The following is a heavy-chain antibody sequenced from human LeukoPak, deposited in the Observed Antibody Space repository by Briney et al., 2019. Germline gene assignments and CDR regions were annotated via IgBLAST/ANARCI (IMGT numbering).Heavy chain of an antibody. V-gene: IGHV1-69*13. CDR3: ARTAVAGNGWFDP. D-gene: IGHD6-19*01. J-gene: IGHJ5*02. CDR2: IIPIFGAA. CDR1: GYTFTSYY. Sequence: SVKVSCKASGYTFTSYYMHWVRQAPGQGLEWMGGIIPIFGAANYAQKFQGRVTITADESTSTAYMELSSLRSEDTAVYYCARTAVAGNGWFDPWGQGTLVTVSS.